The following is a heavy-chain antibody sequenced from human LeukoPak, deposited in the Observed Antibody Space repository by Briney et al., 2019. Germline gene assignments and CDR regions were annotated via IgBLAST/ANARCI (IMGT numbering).Heavy chain of an antibody. CDR1: GGSFSGYY. D-gene: IGHD6-13*01. V-gene: IGHV4-34*01. CDR3: ATSNWYSSSWYYFDY. J-gene: IGHJ4*02. CDR2: INHSGST. Sequence: SETLSLTCAVYGGSFSGYYWSWIRQPPGKGLEWIGEINHSGSTNYNPSLKSRVTISVDTSENQFSLKLSSVTAADTAVYYCATSNWYSSSWYYFDYWGQGTLVTVSS.